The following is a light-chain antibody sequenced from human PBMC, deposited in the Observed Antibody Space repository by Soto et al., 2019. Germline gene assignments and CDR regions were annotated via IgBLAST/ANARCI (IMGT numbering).Light chain of an antibody. V-gene: IGLV2-14*01. J-gene: IGLJ1*01. CDR2: EVT. CDR1: SSDVGAYNL. Sequence: QSVLTQPASVSGSPGQSITISCTGTSSDVGAYNLVSWYQHLPDKAPKLIISEVTNRPSGVSDRFSGSKSGNTASLTISGLQAEDAADYYCASLTTTNFVFGSGTKLTVL. CDR3: ASLTTTNFV.